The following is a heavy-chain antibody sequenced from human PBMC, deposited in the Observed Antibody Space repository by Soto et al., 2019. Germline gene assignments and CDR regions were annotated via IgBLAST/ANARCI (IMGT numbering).Heavy chain of an antibody. V-gene: IGHV3-30*18. D-gene: IGHD1-26*01. CDR2: ISYDGSNT. Sequence: QVQLVESGGGVVQPGRSLRLSCVASGFTFSSYGMHWVRQAPGKGLEWVAIISYDGSNTYYADSVKGRFTISRDNSKNTLYLQMNSLRAEHTSVYYCAKEGGLSGSYYISSSYYFDYWCQGTLVTVSS. CDR3: AKEGGLSGSYYISSSYYFDY. CDR1: GFTFSSYG. J-gene: IGHJ4*02.